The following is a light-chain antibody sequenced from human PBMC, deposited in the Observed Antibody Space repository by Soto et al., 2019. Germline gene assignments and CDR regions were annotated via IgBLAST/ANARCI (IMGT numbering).Light chain of an antibody. CDR1: QSVSSK. Sequence: EIVLTQSPCTLSFPPVESATLSFIASQSVSSKLAWYQQKPGQAPRLLIYGASTRATSVPARFSGSGSGTEFTLTISSLQSEDFAIYYCQQYNNWPPITFGQGTRLEI. J-gene: IGKJ5*01. CDR3: QQYNNWPPIT. CDR2: GAS. V-gene: IGKV3-15*01.